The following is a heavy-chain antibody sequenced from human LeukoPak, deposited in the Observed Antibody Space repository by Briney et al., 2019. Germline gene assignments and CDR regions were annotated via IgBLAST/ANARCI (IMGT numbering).Heavy chain of an antibody. Sequence: ASVKVSCKASGYTFTSYDINWVRQATGQGLEWMGFMNPNSGNTVYAQEFQGRVTMTRNTSITTAYMELNSLRSDDTAVYYCARGHYYGGPDYWGQGTLVTVSS. CDR1: GYTFTSYD. D-gene: IGHD3-10*01. CDR3: ARGHYYGGPDY. CDR2: MNPNSGNT. J-gene: IGHJ4*02. V-gene: IGHV1-8*01.